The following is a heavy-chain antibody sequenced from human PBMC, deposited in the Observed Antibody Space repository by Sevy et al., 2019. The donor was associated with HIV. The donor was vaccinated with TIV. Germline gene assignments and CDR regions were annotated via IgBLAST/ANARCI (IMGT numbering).Heavy chain of an antibody. Sequence: GGSLRLSCAASGFTFSSYAMSWVRQAPGKGLEWVSAISGSGGSTYYANSVKGRFTISRDNSKNTLYLQMNSLRAEDTAVYYCAKDLGYYYDSSGYNFQHWGQGTLVTVSS. CDR1: GFTFSSYA. D-gene: IGHD3-22*01. J-gene: IGHJ1*01. V-gene: IGHV3-23*01. CDR2: ISGSGGST. CDR3: AKDLGYYYDSSGYNFQH.